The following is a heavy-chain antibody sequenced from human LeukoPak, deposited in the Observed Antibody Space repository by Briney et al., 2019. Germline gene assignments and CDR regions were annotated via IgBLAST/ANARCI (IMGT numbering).Heavy chain of an antibody. D-gene: IGHD3-3*01. CDR3: ARVSPLKSDFWSGYTENYYYYMDV. V-gene: IGHV1-8*01. CDR1: GYTFTSYD. CDR2: MNPNSGNT. J-gene: IGHJ6*03. Sequence: AASVKVSCKSSGYTFTSYDINWVRQATGQGLEWMGWMNPNSGNTGYAQKFQGRVTMTRNTSISTAYMELSSLRSEDTAVYYCARVSPLKSDFWSGYTENYYYYMDVWGKGTTVTVSS.